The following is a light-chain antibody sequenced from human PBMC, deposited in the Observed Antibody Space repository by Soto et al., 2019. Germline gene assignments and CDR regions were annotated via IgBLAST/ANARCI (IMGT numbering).Light chain of an antibody. Sequence: EIVMTQSPSTLSVSPGERATLSCGASQSVSSNLARYQQKPGQAPRLLIYGASTRATGIPARFSGSGSGTEFTLTISSLQSEDFAVYYCQQYNNWPSITFGQGTRLEIK. V-gene: IGKV3-15*01. CDR3: QQYNNWPSIT. J-gene: IGKJ5*01. CDR1: QSVSSN. CDR2: GAS.